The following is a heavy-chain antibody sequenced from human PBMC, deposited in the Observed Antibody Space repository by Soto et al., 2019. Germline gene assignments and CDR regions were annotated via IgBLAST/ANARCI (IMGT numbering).Heavy chain of an antibody. J-gene: IGHJ6*02. V-gene: IGHV3-33*01. D-gene: IGHD3-16*01. Sequence: GGSLRLSCAASGFTFSSYGMHWVRQAPGKGLEWVAVIWYDGSNKYYADSVKGRFTISRDNSKNTLYLQMNSLRAEDTAVYYCARDTTGIGGYYGMDVWGQGTTVTVSS. CDR3: ARDTTGIGGYYGMDV. CDR1: GFTFSSYG. CDR2: IWYDGSNK.